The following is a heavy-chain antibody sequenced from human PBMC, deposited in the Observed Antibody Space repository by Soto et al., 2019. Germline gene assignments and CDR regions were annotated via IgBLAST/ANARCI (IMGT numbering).Heavy chain of an antibody. Sequence: SGTIDLTLTLSGGSISSDYWSSVRQPPGKGLEWIGYIYYSGSTNYNPSLKSRVTISVDTSKNQSSLKLSSVTAADTAVYYCARDLIAAASLGMDVWGQGSTVTVCS. V-gene: IGHV4-59*01. CDR1: GGSISSDY. D-gene: IGHD6-13*01. J-gene: IGHJ6*02. CDR3: ARDLIAAASLGMDV. CDR2: IYYSGST.